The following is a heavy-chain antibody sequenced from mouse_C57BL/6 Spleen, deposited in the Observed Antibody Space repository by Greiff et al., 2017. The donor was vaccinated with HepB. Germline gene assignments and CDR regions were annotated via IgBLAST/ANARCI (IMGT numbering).Heavy chain of an antibody. J-gene: IGHJ2*01. V-gene: IGHV5-17*01. CDR1: GFTFSDYG. CDR2: ISSGSSTI. CDR3: ARRLVHYFDY. D-gene: IGHD2-2*01. Sequence: DVKLVESGGGLVKPGGSLKLSCAASGFTFSDYGMHWVRQAPEKGLEWVAYISSGSSTIYYADTVKGRFTISRDNAKNTLFLQMTSLRSEDTAMYYCARRLVHYFDYWGQGTTLTVSS.